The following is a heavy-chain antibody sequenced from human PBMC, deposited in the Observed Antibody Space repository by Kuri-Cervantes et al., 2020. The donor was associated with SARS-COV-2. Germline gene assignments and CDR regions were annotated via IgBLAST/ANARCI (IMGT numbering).Heavy chain of an antibody. CDR3: AKTAGSGSYHYYYYYMDV. J-gene: IGHJ6*03. Sequence: GGSLRLCCAASGFTFSSYGMHWVRQAPGKGLEWVAFIRYDGSNKYYADSVKGRFTISRDNSKNTLYLQMNSLRAEDTAVYYCAKTAGSGSYHYYYYYMDVWGKGTTVTVSS. CDR2: IRYDGSNK. CDR1: GFTFSSYG. D-gene: IGHD1-26*01. V-gene: IGHV3-30*02.